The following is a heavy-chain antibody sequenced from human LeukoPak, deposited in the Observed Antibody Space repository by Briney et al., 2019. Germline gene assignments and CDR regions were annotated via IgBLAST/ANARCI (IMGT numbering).Heavy chain of an antibody. V-gene: IGHV1-2*02. D-gene: IGHD5-12*01. J-gene: IGHJ4*02. CDR1: GSTFTDDY. CDR2: INPTGDGT. CDR3: ARDPSEDIVAYFDH. Sequence: GASVKVSCKASGSTFTDDYIHWVRQAPGQGLEWMGSINPTGDGTHYAQKFQGRITMTRDTSITTAYMELSSLRSDDTAVYYCARDPSEDIVAYFDHWGQGTLVTVSS.